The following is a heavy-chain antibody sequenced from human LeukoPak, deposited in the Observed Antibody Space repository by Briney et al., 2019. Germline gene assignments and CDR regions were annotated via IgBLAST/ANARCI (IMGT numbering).Heavy chain of an antibody. D-gene: IGHD5-18*01. CDR2: IKQDGSEK. CDR1: GFTFSSYA. CDR3: ARDWRRGYSYGFTTSGFDY. V-gene: IGHV3-7*01. Sequence: GGSLRLSCAASGFTFSSYAMSWVRQAPGKGLEWVANIKQDGSEKYYVDSVKGRFTISRDNAKNSLYLQMNSLRAEDTAVYYCARDWRRGYSYGFTTSGFDYWGQGTLVTVS. J-gene: IGHJ4*02.